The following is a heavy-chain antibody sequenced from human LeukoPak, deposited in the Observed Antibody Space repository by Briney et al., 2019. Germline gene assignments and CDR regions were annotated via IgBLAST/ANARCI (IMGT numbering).Heavy chain of an antibody. Sequence: ASVKVSCKASGYTFTSYDINWVRQATGQGLEWMGWTNPNSGNTGYAQKFQGRVTMTRNTSISTAYMELSSLRSDDTAVYYCARDPCSSGCYYNWFDPWGQGTLVTVSS. J-gene: IGHJ5*02. CDR3: ARDPCSSGCYYNWFDP. CDR2: TNPNSGNT. CDR1: GYTFTSYD. D-gene: IGHD6-19*01. V-gene: IGHV1-8*01.